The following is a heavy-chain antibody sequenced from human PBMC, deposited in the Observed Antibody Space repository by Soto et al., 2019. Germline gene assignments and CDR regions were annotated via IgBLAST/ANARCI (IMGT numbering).Heavy chain of an antibody. CDR2: IYHSGST. D-gene: IGHD6-19*01. CDR1: GGSISSGGYS. Sequence: QLQLQESGSGLVKPSQTLSLTCAVSGGSISSGGYSWSWIRQPPGKGLEWIGYIYHSGSTYYNPSLKSRVPISVDRSKNQFPLKLSSVTAADTAVYYCARAGGLGAVAVDYWGKGTLVTVSS. CDR3: ARAGGLGAVAVDY. V-gene: IGHV4-30-2*01. J-gene: IGHJ4*02.